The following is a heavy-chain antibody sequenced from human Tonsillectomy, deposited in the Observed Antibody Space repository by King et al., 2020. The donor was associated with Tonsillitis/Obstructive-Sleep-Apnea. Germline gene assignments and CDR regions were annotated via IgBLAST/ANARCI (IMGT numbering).Heavy chain of an antibody. CDR3: ARDHSAMSEYYPIWFDP. D-gene: IGHD5-18*01. V-gene: IGHV3-33*01. CDR2: IWYDGSNK. CDR1: GFTFSSYG. Sequence: VQLVESGGGVVQPGRSLRLSCAASGFTFSSYGMHWVRQAPGKGLEWVAGIWYDGSNKYYADSVMGRFTISRDNSKNTVYLQTNSLRAEDTAVYYCARDHSAMSEYYPIWFDPWGQGTLVTVSS. J-gene: IGHJ5*02.